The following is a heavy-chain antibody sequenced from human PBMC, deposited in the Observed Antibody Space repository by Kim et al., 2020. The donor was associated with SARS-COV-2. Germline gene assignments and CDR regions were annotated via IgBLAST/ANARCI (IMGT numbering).Heavy chain of an antibody. CDR1: GYTFTSYA. D-gene: IGHD3-3*01. CDR2: INAGNGNT. Sequence: ASVKVSCKASGYTFTSYAMHWVRQAPGQRLEWMGWINAGNGNTKYSQKFQGRVTITRDTSASTAYMELSSLRSEDTAVYYCARGGYYDFWSGYYSSEGYYGIDWFDPWGQGTLVTVSS. V-gene: IGHV1-3*01. CDR3: ARGGYYDFWSGYYSSEGYYGIDWFDP. J-gene: IGHJ5*02.